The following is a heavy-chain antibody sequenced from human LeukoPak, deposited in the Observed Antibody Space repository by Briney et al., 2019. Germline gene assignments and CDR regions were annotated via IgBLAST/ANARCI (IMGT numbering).Heavy chain of an antibody. Sequence: ASVKVSCKASGCTFTSYYMHWVRQAPGQGLEWMGIINPSGGSTSYAQKFQGRVTMTRDTSTSTVYMELSSLRSEDTAVYYCARGRAVRDSSGITADYWGQGTLVTVSS. J-gene: IGHJ4*02. D-gene: IGHD3-22*01. CDR3: ARGRAVRDSSGITADY. CDR2: INPSGGST. V-gene: IGHV1-46*01. CDR1: GCTFTSYY.